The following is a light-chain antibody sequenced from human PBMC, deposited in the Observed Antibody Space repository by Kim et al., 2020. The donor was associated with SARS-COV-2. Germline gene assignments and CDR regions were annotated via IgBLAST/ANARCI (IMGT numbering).Light chain of an antibody. Sequence: LSVTEGARATLTCRASQTISNNVGWYQQKPGQAPSLIMYGASTRTNDIPARCSGSGARTEFTLTISSLQYEDLAVYYCQQCNKRYTFGQGTKLEI. CDR2: GAS. CDR1: QTISNN. V-gene: IGKV3-15*01. CDR3: QQCNKRYT. J-gene: IGKJ2*01.